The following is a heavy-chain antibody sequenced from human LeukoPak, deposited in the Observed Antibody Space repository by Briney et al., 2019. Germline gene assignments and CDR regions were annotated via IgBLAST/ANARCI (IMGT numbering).Heavy chain of an antibody. D-gene: IGHD6-19*01. Sequence: GGSLRLSCAASGLTFSSHGFSWVRQAPGKGLEWVSSITSTSSDIWYVDSVKGRFTFSRDNAQNSLYLQMNSLRVEDTAVYYCVRELSGSGNVYYFDHWGQGTLVTVSS. J-gene: IGHJ4*02. V-gene: IGHV3-21*01. CDR2: ITSTSSDI. CDR1: GLTFSSHG. CDR3: VRELSGSGNVYYFDH.